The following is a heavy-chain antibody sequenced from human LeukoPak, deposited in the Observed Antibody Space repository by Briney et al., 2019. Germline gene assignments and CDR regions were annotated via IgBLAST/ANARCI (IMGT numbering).Heavy chain of an antibody. J-gene: IGHJ4*02. CDR1: GFTFSSYW. CDR2: INSDGSST. D-gene: IGHD3-22*01. V-gene: IGHV3-74*01. CDR3: ARSRTYYYDSSGYYYGAFDY. Sequence: GGSLRLSCAASGFTFSSYWMHWVRQPPGKGLVWVSRINSDGSSTSYADSVKGRFTISRDNAKNTLYLQMNSLRAEDTAVYYCARSRTYYYDSSGYYYGAFDYWGQGTLVTVSS.